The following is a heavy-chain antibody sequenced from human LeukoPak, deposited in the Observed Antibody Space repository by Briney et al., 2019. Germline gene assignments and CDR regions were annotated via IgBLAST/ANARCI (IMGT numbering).Heavy chain of an antibody. CDR2: ISGDGATT. CDR1: GFTFDDYA. J-gene: IGHJ3*02. CDR3: AKDLSSVFDALNI. Sequence: QPGGSLRLSCAASGFTFDDYAMHWVRQAPGKGLEWVSLISGDGATTYYAASVKGRFAISRGNKKNVLYLQMNNLGTEDTALFYCAKDLSSVFDALNIWGQGTLVTVSS. D-gene: IGHD3-10*01. V-gene: IGHV3-43*02.